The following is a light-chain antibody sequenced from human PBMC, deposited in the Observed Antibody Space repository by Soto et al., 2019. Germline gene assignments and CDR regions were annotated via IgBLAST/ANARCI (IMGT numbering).Light chain of an antibody. CDR1: QSVSSN. Sequence: EIVLTQSPATLSSSPGETATLSCRASQSVSSNLAWYQQKPGQAPRLLIYGASTRATGIPARFSGSGSGTEFTLTISSLQSEDFAVYYCQQYNNWPPVTFGQGTKVDIK. J-gene: IGKJ1*01. CDR3: QQYNNWPPVT. CDR2: GAS. V-gene: IGKV3-15*01.